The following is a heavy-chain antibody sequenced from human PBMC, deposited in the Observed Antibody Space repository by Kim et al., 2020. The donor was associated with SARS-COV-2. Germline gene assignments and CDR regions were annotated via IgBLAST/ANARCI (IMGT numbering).Heavy chain of an antibody. CDR1: GFTFSSYS. Sequence: GGSLRLSCAASGFTFSSYSMNWVRQAPGKGLEWVSSISSSSSYIYYADSVKGRFTISRDNAKNSLYLQMNSLRAEDTAVYYCARETYCSSTSCYLANYYYGMDVWGQGTTVTVSS. V-gene: IGHV3-21*01. CDR2: ISSSSSYI. CDR3: ARETYCSSTSCYLANYYYGMDV. J-gene: IGHJ6*02. D-gene: IGHD2-2*01.